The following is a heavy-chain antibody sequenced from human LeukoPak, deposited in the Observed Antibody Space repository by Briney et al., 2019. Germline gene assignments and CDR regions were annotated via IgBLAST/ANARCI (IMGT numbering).Heavy chain of an antibody. V-gene: IGHV1-24*01. Sequence: GASVTVSCKVSGYTLTVLSMHWVRQAPGKGHEWMGGFDPEDGETIYAQKFQGRVTMTEDTSTDTAYMELSSLRSEDTAVYYCATSEYSSSSYYYYYYMDVWGKGTTVTVSS. CDR2: FDPEDGET. CDR1: GYTLTVLS. J-gene: IGHJ6*03. D-gene: IGHD6-6*01. CDR3: ATSEYSSSSYYYYYYMDV.